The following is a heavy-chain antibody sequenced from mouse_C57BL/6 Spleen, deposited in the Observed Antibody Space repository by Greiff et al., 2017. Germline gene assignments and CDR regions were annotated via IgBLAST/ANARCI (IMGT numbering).Heavy chain of an antibody. CDR2: IDPSDSYT. V-gene: IGHV1-50*01. Sequence: QVQLQQSGAELVKPGASVKLSCKASGYTFTSYWMQWVKQRPGQGLEWIGEIDPSDSYTNYNQKFKGKATLTVDTSSSTAYMQLSSLTSEDSAVYYCARSRLLGAMDYWGQGTSVTVPS. J-gene: IGHJ4*01. D-gene: IGHD2-10*01. CDR1: GYTFTSYW. CDR3: ARSRLLGAMDY.